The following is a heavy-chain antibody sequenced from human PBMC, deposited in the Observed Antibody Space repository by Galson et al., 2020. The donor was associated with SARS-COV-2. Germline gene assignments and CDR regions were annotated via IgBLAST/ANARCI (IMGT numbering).Heavy chain of an antibody. CDR3: AGGDYGVS. Sequence: SSAKVSCKASGFTFTDNYMNWVRQAPGQGLDWVGWINPYSGDTDQAQNFQGRVTMTSDTTINTAYMELSSLRSDDTAIYYCAGGDYGVSWGQGTLITVSS. CDR1: GFTFTDNY. D-gene: IGHD4-17*01. J-gene: IGHJ1*01. CDR2: INPYSGDT. V-gene: IGHV1-2*02.